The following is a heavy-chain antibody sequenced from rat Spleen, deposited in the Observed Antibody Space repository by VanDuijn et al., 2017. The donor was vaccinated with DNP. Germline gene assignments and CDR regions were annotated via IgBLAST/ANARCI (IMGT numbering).Heavy chain of an antibody. CDR1: GFTFNNHW. D-gene: IGHD1-10*01. CDR2: ITSSGGST. CDR3: ARDRITSFDY. J-gene: IGHJ2*01. V-gene: IGHV5-31*01. Sequence: EVQLVESGGDLVQPGRSLKLSCVASGFTFNNHWMTWIRQVPGKGLEWVASITSSGGSTYYPDSVKGRFTISRDNAKDTLYLQMNSLRSEDTATYYCARDRITSFDYWGQGVMVTVSS.